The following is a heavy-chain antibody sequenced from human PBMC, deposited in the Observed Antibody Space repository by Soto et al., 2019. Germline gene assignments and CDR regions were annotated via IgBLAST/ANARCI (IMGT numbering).Heavy chain of an antibody. CDR1: GFTFSNYA. D-gene: IGHD3-22*01. V-gene: IGHV3-64D*08. CDR2: ITTNGGST. Sequence: GGSLRLSCSASGFTFSNYAMHWVRQAPGKGLEYVSAITTNGGSTYYADSVKGRFTISRDNSKNTLYLQMSSLRAEDTAVYYCVRVRYDSGGNYYDYWGQGTLVTVSS. CDR3: VRVRYDSGGNYYDY. J-gene: IGHJ4*02.